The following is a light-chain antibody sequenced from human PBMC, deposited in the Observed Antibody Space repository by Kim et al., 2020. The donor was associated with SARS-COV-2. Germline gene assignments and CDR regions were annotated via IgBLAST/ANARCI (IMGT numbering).Light chain of an antibody. V-gene: IGKV1-33*01. CDR3: KQYEEIPYT. Sequence: SGDVGDRVTITCHASQNIGVYLKWYQQTPGTAPKLLIYDASDLQPGVPSRFSGSGSGTVFSLTISSLQPDDVATYFCKQYEEIPYTFGQGTKLEI. CDR2: DAS. J-gene: IGKJ2*01. CDR1: QNIGVY.